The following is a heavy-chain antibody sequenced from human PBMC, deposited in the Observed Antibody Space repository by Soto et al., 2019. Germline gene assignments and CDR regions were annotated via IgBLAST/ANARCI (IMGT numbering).Heavy chain of an antibody. Sequence: TLSLTCTVSGASVSSATHYWSWIRQPPGKGLEWIGYIYYSGSTNYNPSLKSRVTISVDTSKNQFSLKLSSVTAADTAVYYCASQKGPDYYYYGMDVWGQGTTVTVSS. J-gene: IGHJ6*02. V-gene: IGHV4-61*01. CDR3: ASQKGPDYYYYGMDV. CDR1: GASVSSATHY. CDR2: IYYSGST.